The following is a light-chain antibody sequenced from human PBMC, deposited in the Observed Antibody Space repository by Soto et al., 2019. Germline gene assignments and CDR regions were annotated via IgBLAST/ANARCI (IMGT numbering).Light chain of an antibody. CDR2: AAS. J-gene: IGKJ1*01. V-gene: IGKV3-20*01. CDR1: QSVSSN. Sequence: EIVMTQSPATLSVSPGERATLSCRASQSVSSNLAWYQQKPSQAPRLLIYAASRRATGIPDRFSGSGSGTDFTLTISRLEPEDFAVYYCQQYGSSPWTFGQGTKVDIK. CDR3: QQYGSSPWT.